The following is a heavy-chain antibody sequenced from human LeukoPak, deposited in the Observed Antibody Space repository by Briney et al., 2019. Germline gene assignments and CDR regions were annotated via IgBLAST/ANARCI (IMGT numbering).Heavy chain of an antibody. CDR1: GGSISSGSYY. Sequence: SQTLSLTCTVSGGSISSGSYYWSWIRQPAGKGLELIGRIYTSGSTNYNPSLKSRVTISVDTSKSQFSLKLSSVTAADTAVYYCASLGIAAAGTFVDYWGQGTLVTVSS. CDR2: IYTSGST. D-gene: IGHD6-13*01. V-gene: IGHV4-61*02. J-gene: IGHJ4*02. CDR3: ASLGIAAAGTFVDY.